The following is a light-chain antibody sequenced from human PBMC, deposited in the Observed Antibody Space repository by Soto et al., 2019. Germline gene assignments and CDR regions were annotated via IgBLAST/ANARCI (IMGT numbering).Light chain of an antibody. CDR3: AAWDDSLSGLYV. CDR2: TNN. J-gene: IGLJ1*01. V-gene: IGLV1-44*01. CDR1: SSNIGSNT. Sequence: QSVLTQSPSASGTPGQRVTISCSGSSSNIGSNTVNWYQQLPGTAPKLLIYTNNQRPSGVPDRFSGSKSGTSASLAISGLQSEDEAEYYCAAWDDSLSGLYVFGAGTKLTVL.